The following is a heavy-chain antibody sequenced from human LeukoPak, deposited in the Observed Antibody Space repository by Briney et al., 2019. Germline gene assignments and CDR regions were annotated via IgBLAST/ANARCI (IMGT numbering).Heavy chain of an antibody. J-gene: IGHJ4*02. V-gene: IGHV3-53*01. D-gene: IGHD3-10*01. Sequence: GGSLRLSCAASGFTVNSNHMSWVRQPPGKGLEWVSVIYSGGSTYYADSVKGRFTTSRDNSKNTMYLQMDYLRAEDTAVYYCARGYITVPVYFEYWGQGTLVTVSS. CDR3: ARGYITVPVYFEY. CDR2: IYSGGST. CDR1: GFTVNSNH.